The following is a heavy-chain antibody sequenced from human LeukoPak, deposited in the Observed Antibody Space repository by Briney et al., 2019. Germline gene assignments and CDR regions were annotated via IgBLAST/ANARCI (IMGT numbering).Heavy chain of an antibody. D-gene: IGHD4-11*01. Sequence: ASVKVSCKASGYTFTSYYMHWVRQAPGQGLEWMGIINPSGGSTSYAQKFQGRVTMTRDMSTSTVYMELSGLRSEDTAVYYCARDLIYGYYSNYHTLPGDYWGQGTLVTVSS. J-gene: IGHJ4*02. CDR1: GYTFTSYY. V-gene: IGHV1-46*01. CDR3: ARDLIYGYYSNYHTLPGDY. CDR2: INPSGGST.